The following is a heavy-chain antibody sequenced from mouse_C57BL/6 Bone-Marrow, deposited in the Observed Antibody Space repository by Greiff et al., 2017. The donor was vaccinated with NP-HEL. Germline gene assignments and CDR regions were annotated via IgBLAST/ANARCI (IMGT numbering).Heavy chain of an antibody. V-gene: IGHV5-6*01. J-gene: IGHJ2*01. CDR2: ISSGGSYL. CDR1: GFTFSSYG. D-gene: IGHD2-5*01. CDR3: ARHYYSNYFDY. Sequence: EVKVVESGGDLVKPGGSLKLSCAASGFTFSSYGMSWVRQTPDKRLEWVATISSGGSYLYYPDSVKGRFTISRDNAKNTLYLKMSSRKSEETAMYYCARHYYSNYFDYWGQGTTLTVSA.